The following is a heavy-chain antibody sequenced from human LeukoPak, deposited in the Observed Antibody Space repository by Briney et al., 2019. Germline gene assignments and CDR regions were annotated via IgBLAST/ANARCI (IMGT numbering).Heavy chain of an antibody. CDR1: GGSISSYY. J-gene: IGHJ4*02. Sequence: SETLSLTCTVSGGSISSYYWSWIRQPPGKGLEWIGYIYYSGSTNYNPSLKSRVTISVDTSKNQFSLKLSSVTAADTAVYYCARGGPTNIVVVVAATLFDYWGQGTLVTVSS. V-gene: IGHV4-59*12. CDR2: IYYSGST. D-gene: IGHD2-15*01. CDR3: ARGGPTNIVVVVAATLFDY.